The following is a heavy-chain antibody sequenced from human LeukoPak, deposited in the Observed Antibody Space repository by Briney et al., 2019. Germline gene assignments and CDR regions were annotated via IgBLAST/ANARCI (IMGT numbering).Heavy chain of an antibody. CDR2: IWYGGSNK. D-gene: IGHD3-10*01. V-gene: IGHV3-30*02. CDR3: AKAPRITMVRGVPYYYYYMDV. J-gene: IGHJ6*03. CDR1: GFTFSSYG. Sequence: GGSLRLSCAASGFTFSSYGMHWVRQAPGKGLEWVAVIWYGGSNKYYADSVKGRLTISRDNSKNTLYLQMNSLRAEDTAVYYCAKAPRITMVRGVPYYYYYMDVWGKGTTVTVSS.